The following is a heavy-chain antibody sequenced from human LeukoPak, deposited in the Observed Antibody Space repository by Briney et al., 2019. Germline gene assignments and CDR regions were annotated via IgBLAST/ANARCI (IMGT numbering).Heavy chain of an antibody. V-gene: IGHV3-21*01. J-gene: IGHJ3*02. D-gene: IGHD3-22*01. CDR3: ARVSGITMIVVVVEDPFDI. CDR1: GFTFSTYS. CDR2: ISSSSSYI. Sequence: GGSLRLSCAASGFTFSTYSMNWVRQAPGKGLEWVSSISSSSSYIYYADSVKGRFSTSRDNAKNSLYLQMNNLRAEDTAVYYCARVSGITMIVVVVEDPFDIWGQGTMVTVSS.